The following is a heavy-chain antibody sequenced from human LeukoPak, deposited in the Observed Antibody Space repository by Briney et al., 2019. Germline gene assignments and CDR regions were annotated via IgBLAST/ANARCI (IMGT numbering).Heavy chain of an antibody. CDR1: GGSVSSGSCY. CDR2: IYYSGST. V-gene: IGHV4-61*01. CDR3: ARGPYI. Sequence: PSETLSPTCTVSGGSVSSGSCYWSWIRQPPGKGLEWIGYIYYSGSTNYNPSLKSRVTISVDTSKNQFSLKLSSVTAADTAVYYCARGPYIWGQGTMITVSS. J-gene: IGHJ3*02.